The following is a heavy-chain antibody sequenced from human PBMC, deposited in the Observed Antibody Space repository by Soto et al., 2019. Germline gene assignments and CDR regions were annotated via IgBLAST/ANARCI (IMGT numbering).Heavy chain of an antibody. V-gene: IGHV4-30-2*01. Sequence: QLHLQESGSGLVKPSQTLSLTCAVSGGSISSGGYSCNWIRQPPGKGLEWIGYIYHSGSTYYNPSLKSRVTISVDRSKNKFSLKLSSVTAADTAVYYCARGVTTVTTFDYWGQGTLVTVSS. CDR2: IYHSGST. CDR1: GGSISSGGYS. D-gene: IGHD4-17*01. J-gene: IGHJ4*02. CDR3: ARGVTTVTTFDY.